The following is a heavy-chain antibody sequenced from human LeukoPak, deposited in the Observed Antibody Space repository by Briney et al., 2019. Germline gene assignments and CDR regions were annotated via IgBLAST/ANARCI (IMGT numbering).Heavy chain of an antibody. Sequence: ASVKVSCKASGYTFTGYYMHWVRQAPGQGLEWMGWINPNSGGTNYAQKFQGRVTMTRDTSISTAYMELSRLRSDDTAVYYCARDLNYREEYYMDVWGKGTTVTVSS. CDR1: GYTFTGYY. CDR2: INPNSGGT. D-gene: IGHD1-7*01. J-gene: IGHJ6*03. V-gene: IGHV1-2*02. CDR3: ARDLNYREEYYMDV.